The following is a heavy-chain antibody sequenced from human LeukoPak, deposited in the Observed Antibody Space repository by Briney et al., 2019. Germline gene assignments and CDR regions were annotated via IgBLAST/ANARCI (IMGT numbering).Heavy chain of an antibody. CDR3: ARIYYSRFEP. CDR2: IYTSGST. J-gene: IGHJ5*02. V-gene: IGHV4-4*07. CDR1: GGSISSYY. Sequence: YPSETLSLTCTVSGGSISSYYWSWIGQPPGKGLEWIGRIYTSGSTNYNPSLKSRVTISVETSKNQFSLKLNSVTAADTAVYYCARIYYSRFEPWGQGTLVTVSS. D-gene: IGHD3-10*01.